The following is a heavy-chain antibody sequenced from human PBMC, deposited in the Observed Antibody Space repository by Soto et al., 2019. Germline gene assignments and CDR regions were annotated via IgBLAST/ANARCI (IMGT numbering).Heavy chain of an antibody. Sequence: SETLPLTCAVYGGSFSGYYWTWIRQPPGKGLEWIGYINYSGTTNYNPSLKSRVTISVDTSKNQFSLKLSSVTAADTAVYYCARQLITWGQGILVTVSS. D-gene: IGHD1-1*01. CDR2: INYSGTT. CDR3: ARQLIT. CDR1: GGSFSGYY. V-gene: IGHV4-34*01. J-gene: IGHJ4*02.